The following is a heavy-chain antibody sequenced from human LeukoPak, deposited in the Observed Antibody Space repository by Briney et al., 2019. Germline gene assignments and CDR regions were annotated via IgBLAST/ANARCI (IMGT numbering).Heavy chain of an antibody. J-gene: IGHJ6*02. V-gene: IGHV4-61*08. CDR1: GVSVSSDGYY. CDR3: ARKPNYYGQDV. CDR2: FYYRGNT. Sequence: SETLSLTCTVSGVSVSSDGYYWSWIRQPPGKTLEWIGHFYYRGNTDYNPSLNSRVTISVDTSRNQSSLKLSSVTAADTAMYYCARKPNYYGQDVWGQGTTVTVSS.